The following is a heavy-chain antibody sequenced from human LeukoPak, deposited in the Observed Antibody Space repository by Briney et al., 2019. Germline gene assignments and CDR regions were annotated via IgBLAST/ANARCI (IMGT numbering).Heavy chain of an antibody. V-gene: IGHV4-59*08. Sequence: SETLSLTCTVSGGSISSYYWSWIRQPPGKGLEWVGYIYYSGSTSYNPSLKSRVTISVDTSKNQFSLKLSSVTAADTAVYYCARRVCTASSCHWFDPWGQGTLVTVSS. CDR1: GGSISSYY. CDR3: ARRVCTASSCHWFDP. D-gene: IGHD2-15*01. J-gene: IGHJ5*02. CDR2: IYYSGST.